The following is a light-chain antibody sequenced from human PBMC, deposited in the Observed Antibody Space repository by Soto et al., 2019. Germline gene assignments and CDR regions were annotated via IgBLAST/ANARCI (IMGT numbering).Light chain of an antibody. J-gene: IGKJ4*01. Sequence: EIVLTQSPGTLSLSPGERATLSCRASQSVTSSYLAWYQQKPGQAPRLLIYGASSRATGIPDRFSGSGSGTDFTLTISRLEPEDFAVYYCQQYGNSPLTFGEGPRWRSN. CDR1: QSVTSSY. CDR2: GAS. CDR3: QQYGNSPLT. V-gene: IGKV3-20*01.